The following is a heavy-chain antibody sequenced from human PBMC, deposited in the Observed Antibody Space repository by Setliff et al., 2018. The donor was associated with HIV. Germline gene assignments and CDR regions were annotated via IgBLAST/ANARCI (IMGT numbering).Heavy chain of an antibody. V-gene: IGHV4-39*01. CDR1: GDSISRSRYY. Sequence: SETLSLTCVVSGDSISRSRYYWGWIRQPPGKGLEWIGSIYYSGSTYYNPSLKSRVTISVDTSKNQFSLKLSSVTAADAAVYYCASRVYYYDSSGYLREEGFDPWGQGTLVTVSS. J-gene: IGHJ5*02. CDR3: ASRVYYYDSSGYLREEGFDP. D-gene: IGHD3-22*01. CDR2: IYYSGST.